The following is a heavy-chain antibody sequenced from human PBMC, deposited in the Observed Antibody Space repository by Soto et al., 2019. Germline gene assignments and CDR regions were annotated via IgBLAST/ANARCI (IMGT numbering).Heavy chain of an antibody. V-gene: IGHV3-33*01. CDR3: ARGYHYYDSSGYYPGCDY. Sequence: QVQLVESGGGVVQPGRSLRLSCAASGFTFSSYGMHWVRQAPGKGLEWVAVIWYDGSNKYYADSVKGRFTISRDNSKNTLYLQMNSLRAEDTAVYYCARGYHYYDSSGYYPGCDYWGQGTLVTVSS. CDR1: GFTFSSYG. CDR2: IWYDGSNK. J-gene: IGHJ4*02. D-gene: IGHD3-22*01.